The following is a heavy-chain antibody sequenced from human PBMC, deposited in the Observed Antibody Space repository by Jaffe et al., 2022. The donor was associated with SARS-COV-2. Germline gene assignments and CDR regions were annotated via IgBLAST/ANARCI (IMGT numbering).Heavy chain of an antibody. Sequence: QVQLVESGGGVVQPGRSLRLSCAASGFTFSSYAMHWVRQAPGKGLEWVAVISYDGSNKYYADSVKGRFTISRDNSKNTLYLQMNSLRAEDTAVYYCARGTPSIAAAAGRDYYGMDVWGQGTTVTVSS. D-gene: IGHD6-13*01. CDR3: ARGTPSIAAAAGRDYYGMDV. CDR1: GFTFSSYA. J-gene: IGHJ6*02. CDR2: ISYDGSNK. V-gene: IGHV3-30-3*01.